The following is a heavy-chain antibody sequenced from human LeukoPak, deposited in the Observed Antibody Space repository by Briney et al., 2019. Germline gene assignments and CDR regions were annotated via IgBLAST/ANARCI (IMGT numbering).Heavy chain of an antibody. J-gene: IGHJ4*02. D-gene: IGHD2-21*02. CDR3: AGPSDWFDY. V-gene: IGHV4-39*01. Sequence: SETLSLTCAVSGDSLNTRSNSWGWIRQPPGKGLEWLGTINYSGNTYSNPSLRSRVTIFLDTSKNQFSLNLSSVTAADTAVYYCAGPSDWFDYWGQGSLVTVSS. CDR2: INYSGNT. CDR1: GDSLNTRSNS.